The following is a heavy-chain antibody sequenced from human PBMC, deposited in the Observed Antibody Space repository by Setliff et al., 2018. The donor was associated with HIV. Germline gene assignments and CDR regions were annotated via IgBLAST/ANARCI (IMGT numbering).Heavy chain of an antibody. V-gene: IGHV3-30-3*01. Sequence: GGSLRLSCAASGFSFSIYAMHWVRQAPGKGLEWVAVMSYDGSNKYYADSVKGRFTISRDNSKNTLYLQMSSLRAEDTAVHYCARGEYGSGSGYEGLDYWGQGTLVTVSS. CDR2: MSYDGSNK. CDR1: GFSFSIYA. J-gene: IGHJ4*02. CDR3: ARGEYGSGSGYEGLDY. D-gene: IGHD3-10*01.